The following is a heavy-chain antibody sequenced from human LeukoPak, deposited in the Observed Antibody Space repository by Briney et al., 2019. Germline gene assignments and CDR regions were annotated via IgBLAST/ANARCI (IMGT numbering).Heavy chain of an antibody. J-gene: IGHJ4*02. V-gene: IGHV3-30-3*01. CDR3: AVAVSGY. Sequence: PGRSLRLSCAASGFTFSSYAMHWVRQAPGKGLEWVAVISYDGSNKYYADSVKGRFTISRDNSKNTLYLQMSSLRAEDTAVYYCAVAVSGYWGQGTLVTVSS. D-gene: IGHD6-19*01. CDR1: GFTFSSYA. CDR2: ISYDGSNK.